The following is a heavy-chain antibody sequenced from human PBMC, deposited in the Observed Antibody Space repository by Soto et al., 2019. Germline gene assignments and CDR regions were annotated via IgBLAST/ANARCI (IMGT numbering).Heavy chain of an antibody. V-gene: IGHV1-2*02. D-gene: IGHD1-20*01. Sequence: SVKVSCKASGYTFTGYYMHWVRQAPGQGLEWMGWINPNSGGTNYAQKFQGRVTMTRDTSISTAYMELSRLRSDDTAVYYCARDANWNGYYYGMDVWGQGTTVTVSS. J-gene: IGHJ6*02. CDR3: ARDANWNGYYYGMDV. CDR1: GYTFTGYY. CDR2: INPNSGGT.